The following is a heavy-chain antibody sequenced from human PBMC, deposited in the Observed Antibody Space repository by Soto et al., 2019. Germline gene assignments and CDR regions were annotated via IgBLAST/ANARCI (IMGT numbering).Heavy chain of an antibody. CDR1: GFTFSSYA. Sequence: GGSLRLSCAASGFTFSSYAMHWVRQAPGKGLEWVAVISYDGSNKYYADSVKGRFTISRDNSKNTLYLQMNSLRAEDTAVYYCARDAEKLRYFDWLSHFDYWGQGTLVTVSS. V-gene: IGHV3-30-3*01. J-gene: IGHJ4*02. D-gene: IGHD3-9*01. CDR3: ARDAEKLRYFDWLSHFDY. CDR2: ISYDGSNK.